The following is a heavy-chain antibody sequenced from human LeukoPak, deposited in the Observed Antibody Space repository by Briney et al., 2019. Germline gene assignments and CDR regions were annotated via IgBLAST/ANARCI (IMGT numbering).Heavy chain of an antibody. V-gene: IGHV4-59*08. CDR3: ANSPSGSYSQIDY. CDR2: IYYSGST. Sequence: PSETLSLTCTVSGGSISSYYWSWIRQPPGKGLEWIGYIYYSGSTNYNPSLKSRVTISVDTSKNQFSLKLSSVTAADTAVYYCANSPSGSYSQIDYWGQGTLVTVSS. CDR1: GGSISSYY. D-gene: IGHD1-26*01. J-gene: IGHJ4*02.